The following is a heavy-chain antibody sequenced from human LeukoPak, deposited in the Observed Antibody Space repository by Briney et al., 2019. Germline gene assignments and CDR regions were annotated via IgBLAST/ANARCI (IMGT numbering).Heavy chain of an antibody. CDR2: MNPESGST. Sequence: ASVKDTCQSTGYTFPGFHIRAVGLAAGQGLEWMGWMNPESGSTGYAQNFQDRVTITRNTSISTAYMELSSLRSEDTAVYYCARVHCSGDFCDSFDFCDQGHLVTVSS. CDR1: GYTFPGFH. V-gene: IGHV1-8*03. D-gene: IGHD2-21*02. CDR3: ARVHCSGDFCDSFDF. J-gene: IGHJ4*02.